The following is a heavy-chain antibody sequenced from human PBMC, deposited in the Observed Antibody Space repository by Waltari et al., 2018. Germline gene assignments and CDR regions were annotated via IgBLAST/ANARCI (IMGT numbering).Heavy chain of an antibody. Sequence: ISSSSYYWGWIRQPPGKGLEWIGSIYYSGSTYYNPSLKSRVTISVDTSKNQFSLKLSSVTAADTAVYYCARSIAVADWFDPWGQGTLVTVSS. CDR3: ARSIAVADWFDP. V-gene: IGHV4-39*07. CDR1: ISSSSYY. CDR2: IYYSGST. D-gene: IGHD6-19*01. J-gene: IGHJ5*02.